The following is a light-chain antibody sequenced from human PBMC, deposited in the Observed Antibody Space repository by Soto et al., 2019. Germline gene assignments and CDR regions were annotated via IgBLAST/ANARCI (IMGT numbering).Light chain of an antibody. CDR3: QQYKSYSRT. CDR1: QSISSW. J-gene: IGKJ1*01. Sequence: DIQMTQSPSTLSASVGDRVTITCRASQSISSWLAWYQQKPGKAPKLLIYDASSLESGVPSRFSGSGSGTECTLTISSLQPDDFATYYCQQYKSYSRTFGQGTKVEIK. V-gene: IGKV1-5*01. CDR2: DAS.